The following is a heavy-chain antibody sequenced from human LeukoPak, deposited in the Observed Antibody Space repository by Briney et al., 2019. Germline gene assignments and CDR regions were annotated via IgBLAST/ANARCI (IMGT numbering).Heavy chain of an antibody. V-gene: IGHV3-7*01. CDR1: EFIFSGYW. D-gene: IGHD6-13*01. CDR2: IKQDGSEK. Sequence: GGSLRLSCAASEFIFSGYWMNWVRQAPGKGLEWVANIKQDGSEKQYVDSVRGRFTVSRDNAKNSLYLQMNSLRVEDTAVYYCARDGFVGAADYWGQGTLVTVSS. CDR3: ARDGFVGAADY. J-gene: IGHJ4*02.